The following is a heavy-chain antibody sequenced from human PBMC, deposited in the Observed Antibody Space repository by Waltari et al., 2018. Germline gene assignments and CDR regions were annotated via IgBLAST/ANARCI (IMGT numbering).Heavy chain of an antibody. V-gene: IGHV1-3*01. CDR2: INAGKGNT. J-gene: IGHJ4*02. CDR3: ARAYYDSSGYYPVDY. CDR1: GYTFTSYA. Sequence: QVQLVQSGAEVKKPGASVKVSCKASGYTFTSYAMHWVRQAPGQRLEWMGWINAGKGNTKYAQKFQGRVTITRDTSASTAYMELSSLRSEDTAVYYGARAYYDSSGYYPVDYWGQGTLVTVSS. D-gene: IGHD3-22*01.